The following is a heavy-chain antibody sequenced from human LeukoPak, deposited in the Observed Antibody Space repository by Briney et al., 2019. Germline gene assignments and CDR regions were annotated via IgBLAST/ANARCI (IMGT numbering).Heavy chain of an antibody. CDR3: AKDQIAAAGPPDAFDI. V-gene: IGHV3-9*01. J-gene: IGHJ3*02. CDR1: GFTFDDYA. D-gene: IGHD6-13*01. Sequence: GGSLRLSCAASGFTFDDYAMHWVRQAPGKGLEWVSGISWNSGSIGYADSVKGRFTISRDNAKNSLYLQMNSLRAEDTALYYCAKDQIAAAGPPDAFDIWGQGTIVTVSS. CDR2: ISWNSGSI.